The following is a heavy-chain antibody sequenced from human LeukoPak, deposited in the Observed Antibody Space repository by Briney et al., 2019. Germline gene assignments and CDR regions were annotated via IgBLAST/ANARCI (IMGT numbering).Heavy chain of an antibody. V-gene: IGHV3-21*01. Sequence: GVSLRLSCVASRFTLSSYWMNWVRQAPGKGLEWVSSISSSSSYIYYADSVKGRFTISRDNAKNSLYLQMNSLRAEDTAVYYCARLIAVAAVDYWGQGTLVTVSS. CDR2: ISSSSSYI. J-gene: IGHJ4*02. D-gene: IGHD6-19*01. CDR3: ARLIAVAAVDY. CDR1: RFTLSSYW.